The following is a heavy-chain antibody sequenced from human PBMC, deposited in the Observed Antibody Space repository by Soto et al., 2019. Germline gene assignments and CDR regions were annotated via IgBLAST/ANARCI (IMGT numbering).Heavy chain of an antibody. Sequence: VQLLESGGGLVQPGGSLRLSCAASGFTFSNYAMHWIRQAPGKGLDWVTLISSDGNNGYYADSVKGRFTISRDNSNNMLYLQVISLRTEDTAVYYCAREPLNWNTGCDFWGQGTLVTVSS. V-gene: IGHV3-30*04. D-gene: IGHD1-20*01. CDR2: ISSDGNNG. J-gene: IGHJ4*02. CDR3: AREPLNWNTGCDF. CDR1: GFTFSNYA.